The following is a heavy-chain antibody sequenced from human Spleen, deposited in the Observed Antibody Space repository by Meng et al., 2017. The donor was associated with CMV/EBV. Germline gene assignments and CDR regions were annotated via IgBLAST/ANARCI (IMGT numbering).Heavy chain of an antibody. Sequence: SETLSLTCTVSGGSISSSSYYWGWIRQPPGKGLEWIGSIYYSGSTYYNPSLKSRVTISVDTSKNQFSLKLSSVTAADTAVYYCASTYGSGTNGFDPWGQGTLVTVSS. CDR2: IYYSGST. CDR3: ASTYGSGTNGFDP. J-gene: IGHJ5*02. V-gene: IGHV4-39*01. D-gene: IGHD3-10*01. CDR1: GGSISSSSYY.